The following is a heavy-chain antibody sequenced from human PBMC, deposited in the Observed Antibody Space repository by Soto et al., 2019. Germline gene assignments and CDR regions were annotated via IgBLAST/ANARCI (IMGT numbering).Heavy chain of an antibody. Sequence: QVQLQESGPGLVKPSETLSLTCAVSGGSISISNWWSWVRQNPGKGLEWIGQIHHSGSTNYSPSLTSRVTISVDKSKNQFSLKMNSVTAADTAVYYCARGGYYFYMDVWGKGTTVTVSS. CDR3: ARGGYYFYMDV. V-gene: IGHV4-4*02. D-gene: IGHD1-26*01. CDR2: IHHSGST. CDR1: GGSISISNW. J-gene: IGHJ6*03.